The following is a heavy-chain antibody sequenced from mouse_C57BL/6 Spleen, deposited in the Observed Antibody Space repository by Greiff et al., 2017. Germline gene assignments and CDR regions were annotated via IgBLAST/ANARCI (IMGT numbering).Heavy chain of an antibody. CDR1: GYTFTSYG. V-gene: IGHV1-81*01. Sequence: QVQLKESGAELARPGASVKLSCKASGYTFTSYGISWVKQRTGQGLEWIGEIYPRSGNTYYNEKFKGKATLTADKSSSTAYMELRSLTSEDSAVYFCARLHYEFAYWGQGTLVTVSA. CDR2: IYPRSGNT. J-gene: IGHJ3*01. CDR3: ARLHYEFAY. D-gene: IGHD1-1*01.